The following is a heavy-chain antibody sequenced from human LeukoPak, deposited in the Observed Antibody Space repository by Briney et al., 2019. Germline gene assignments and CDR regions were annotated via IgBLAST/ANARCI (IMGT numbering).Heavy chain of an antibody. Sequence: HSGGSLRLSCAASGFTFSSYGMHWVRQAPGKGLEWVAFIRYDGSNKYYADSVKGRFTISRDNSKNTLYLQMNSLRAEDTAVYYCAKDGGSTVTTHYYYYYYMDVWGKGTTVTIS. CDR2: IRYDGSNK. V-gene: IGHV3-30*02. CDR1: GFTFSSYG. CDR3: AKDGGSTVTTHYYYYYYMDV. J-gene: IGHJ6*03. D-gene: IGHD4-17*01.